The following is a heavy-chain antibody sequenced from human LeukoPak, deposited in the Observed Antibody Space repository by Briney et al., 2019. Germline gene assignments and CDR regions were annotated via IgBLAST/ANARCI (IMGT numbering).Heavy chain of an antibody. Sequence: SVKVSCKASGGTFSSYAISWVRQAPGQGLEWMGGIIPIFGTANYAQKFQGRVTITAGKSTSTAYMELSSLRSEDTAVYYCAREGVATISGALDYWGQGTLVTVSS. CDR3: AREGVATISGALDY. V-gene: IGHV1-69*06. J-gene: IGHJ4*02. CDR2: IIPIFGTA. CDR1: GGTFSSYA. D-gene: IGHD5-12*01.